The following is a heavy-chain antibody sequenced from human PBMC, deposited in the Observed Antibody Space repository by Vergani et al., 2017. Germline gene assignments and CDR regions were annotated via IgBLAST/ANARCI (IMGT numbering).Heavy chain of an antibody. D-gene: IGHD6-13*01. CDR2: IRGSGTDP. CDR1: EVSVSKYA. CDR3: ASDVWFSNSRIS. J-gene: IGHJ4*02. V-gene: IGHV3-23*01. Sequence: EMQLLESGGGLVQPGGSLRLSCVTSEVSVSKYAMSWARQTPGKGLEWVSSIRGSGTDPHYTDSVKGRFTIPRDNSKHTLFLQMHSLSPEHTAIYFCASDVWFSNSRISWGLGTLVTVSS.